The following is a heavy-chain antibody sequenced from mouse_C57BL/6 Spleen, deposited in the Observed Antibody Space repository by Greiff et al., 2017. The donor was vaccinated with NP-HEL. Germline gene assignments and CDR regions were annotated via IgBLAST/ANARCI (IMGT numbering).Heavy chain of an antibody. CDR1: GYTFTDYY. D-gene: IGHD2-3*01. CDR3: ARGRDGYYGGFYYYAMDY. V-gene: IGHV1-26*01. Sequence: EVQLQQSGPELVKPGASVKISCKASGYTFTDYYMNWVKQSHGKSLEWIGDINPNNGGTSYNQKFKGKATLTVDKSSSTAYMELRSLTSEDSAVYYCARGRDGYYGGFYYYAMDYWGQGTSVTVSS. J-gene: IGHJ4*01. CDR2: INPNNGGT.